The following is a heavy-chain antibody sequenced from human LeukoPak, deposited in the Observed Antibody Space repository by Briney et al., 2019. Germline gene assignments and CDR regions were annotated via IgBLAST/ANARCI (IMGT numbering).Heavy chain of an antibody. CDR1: GFTFSSNW. D-gene: IGHD6-13*01. V-gene: IGHV3-74*01. CDR3: ARGLSDSWFYFAS. J-gene: IGHJ4*02. Sequence: GGALRLSCTASGFTFSSNWMHWVRQVPGKGPVWVSRINYDGTSISYAESVKGRFTISRDNAKNTLYLQMNSLRAEDTAVYHCARGLSDSWFYFASWGQGTPVTVSS. CDR2: INYDGTSI.